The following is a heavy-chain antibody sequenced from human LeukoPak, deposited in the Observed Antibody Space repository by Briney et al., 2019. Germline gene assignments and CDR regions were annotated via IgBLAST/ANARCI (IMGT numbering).Heavy chain of an antibody. CDR1: GGTFSSYA. J-gene: IGHJ5*02. CDR3: ARGRWQPARVPNWFDP. D-gene: IGHD5-24*01. Sequence: SVKVSCKASGGTFSSYAFSWVRQAPGQGLEWMGGIIPIFGTANYAQKFQGRVTITADESTSTAYMELSSLRSEDTAVYYCARGRWQPARVPNWFDPWGQGTLVTVSS. V-gene: IGHV1-69*13. CDR2: IIPIFGTA.